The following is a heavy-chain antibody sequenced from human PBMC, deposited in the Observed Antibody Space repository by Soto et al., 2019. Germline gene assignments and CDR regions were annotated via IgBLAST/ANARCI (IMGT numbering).Heavy chain of an antibody. CDR2: IIPIFGTA. J-gene: IGHJ5*02. CDR1: GGTFSSYA. D-gene: IGHD3-3*01. V-gene: IGHV1-69*13. CDR3: ARLYDFSFWFNP. Sequence: ASVKVSCKASGGTFSSYAISWVRQAPGQGLEWMGGIIPIFGTANYAQKFQGRVTITADESTSTAYMELSSLRSEDTAVYYCARLYDFSFWFNPWGQGTQVTVSS.